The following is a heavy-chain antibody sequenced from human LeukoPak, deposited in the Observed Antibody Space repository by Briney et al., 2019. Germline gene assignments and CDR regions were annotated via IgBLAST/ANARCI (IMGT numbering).Heavy chain of an antibody. D-gene: IGHD5-18*01. CDR1: GYTFNKFG. CDR3: ARAEDPAMVNVGDYYYYAMDI. Sequence: ASVKVSCKASGYTFNKFGITWVRQAPGQGLECMGWISAYNGKTKYTQKFQDRVTMTTDASTTTAYMELRSLRFDDTAVYYCARAEDPAMVNVGDYYYYAMDIWGQGTTVTVSS. CDR2: ISAYNGKT. V-gene: IGHV1-18*01. J-gene: IGHJ6*02.